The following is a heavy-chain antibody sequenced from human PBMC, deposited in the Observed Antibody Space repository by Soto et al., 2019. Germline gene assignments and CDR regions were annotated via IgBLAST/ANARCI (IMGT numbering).Heavy chain of an antibody. J-gene: IGHJ4*02. V-gene: IGHV4-30-2*01. CDR2: IYHSGIT. CDR1: GGSISSGGYS. D-gene: IGHD2-8*01. Sequence: SETLSLTCVVSGGSISSGGYSWSWIRQPPGKGLEWIGYIYHSGITYYNPSLKSRVTISVDRSKNQFSLKLNAVTAADTAVYYGAILMVYGWYFDYWGQGTPVTVSS. CDR3: AILMVYGWYFDY.